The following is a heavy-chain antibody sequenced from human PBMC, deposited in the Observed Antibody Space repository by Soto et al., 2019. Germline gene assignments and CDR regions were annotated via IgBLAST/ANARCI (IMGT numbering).Heavy chain of an antibody. V-gene: IGHV1-3*01. D-gene: IGHD3-3*01. CDR3: ARDVAYDFVTDYYYGMDV. J-gene: IGHJ6*02. CDR1: GYTFTSYA. CDR2: INAGNGNT. Sequence: ASVKVSCKASGYTFTSYAMHWVRQAPGQRPEWMGWINAGNGNTKYSQKFQGRVTITRDTSASTAYMELSSLRSEDTAVYYCARDVAYDFVTDYYYGMDVWGQGTTVTV.